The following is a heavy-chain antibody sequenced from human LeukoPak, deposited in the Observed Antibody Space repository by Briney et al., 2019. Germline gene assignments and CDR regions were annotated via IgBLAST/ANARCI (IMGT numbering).Heavy chain of an antibody. J-gene: IGHJ4*02. V-gene: IGHV4-39*01. Sequence: PSETLSLTCSVSGGSISISNSHWGWIRQPPGKGLEWVVSIDIPGNTYYNPSLKSRVTISVDTSKNQFSLKLSSVTAADTAVYYCARHGTLYGSSSKFDNWGQGTLVTVSS. CDR1: GGSISISNSH. D-gene: IGHD6-6*01. CDR3: ARHGTLYGSSSKFDN. CDR2: IDIPGNT.